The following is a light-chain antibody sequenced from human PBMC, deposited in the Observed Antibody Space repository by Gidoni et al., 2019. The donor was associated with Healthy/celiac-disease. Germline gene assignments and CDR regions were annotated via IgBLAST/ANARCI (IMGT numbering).Light chain of an antibody. J-gene: IGKJ2*01. CDR1: QSISSY. CDR2: AAS. V-gene: IGKV1-39*01. Sequence: DIQMTQSPSSLSASVGDRVTITCRASQSISSYLNWYQQKPGKAPKLLIYAASSLQSGVPSTFSGSWSGTDFTLTISSLQPEDFATYYCQQSYSTPVYTFGQGTKLEIK. CDR3: QQSYSTPVYT.